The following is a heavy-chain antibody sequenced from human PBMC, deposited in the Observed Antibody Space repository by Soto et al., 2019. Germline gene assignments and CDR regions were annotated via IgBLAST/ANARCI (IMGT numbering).Heavy chain of an antibody. Sequence: EEQVVESGGGLVQPGGSLRLSCAASGFTFDDYGMHWVRQGPGKGLEWVSGITWNSATIGYAASVKGRFTISRDNAKNSLYLQMSSLTTEDTAVYYCAKDRWPRDSIDVWGQGTTVTVSS. CDR2: ITWNSATI. V-gene: IGHV3-9*01. J-gene: IGHJ6*02. CDR1: GFTFDDYG. CDR3: AKDRWPRDSIDV.